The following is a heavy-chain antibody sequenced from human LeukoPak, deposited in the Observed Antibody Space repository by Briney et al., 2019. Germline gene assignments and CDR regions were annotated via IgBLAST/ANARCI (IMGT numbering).Heavy chain of an antibody. V-gene: IGHV5-51*01. CDR3: ARLTNGHYMDV. D-gene: IGHD1-1*01. CDR1: GYSFTSYW. J-gene: IGHJ6*03. CDR2: IYPGDSDT. Sequence: GESLKISCKGPGYSFTSYWIGWVRQLPGKGLEWMGIIYPGDSDTRYSPSFQGQVTISADKSISTAYLRWSSLKASDTAMYYCARLTNGHYMDVWGKGTTVTVSS.